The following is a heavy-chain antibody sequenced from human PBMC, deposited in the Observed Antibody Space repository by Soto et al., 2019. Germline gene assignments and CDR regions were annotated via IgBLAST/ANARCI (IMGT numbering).Heavy chain of an antibody. V-gene: IGHV4-31*03. CDR3: AREHYDSIGWLDH. CDR1: GGSIRNGGYY. Sequence: QERLQESGPGLVKPSQTLSLTCTVSGGSIRNGGYYWTWIRQHPGKGLGWIGYIYYSGSTYYNPSLKSRVTISIDTSKNQFSLKLSSVTAADTAVYYCAREHYDSIGWLDHWGQGTLVTVSS. J-gene: IGHJ4*02. CDR2: IYYSGST. D-gene: IGHD3-22*01.